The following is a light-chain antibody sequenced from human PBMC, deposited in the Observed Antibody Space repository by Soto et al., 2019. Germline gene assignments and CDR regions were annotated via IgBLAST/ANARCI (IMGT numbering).Light chain of an antibody. J-gene: IGKJ1*01. CDR3: QQYGSSSQT. CDR1: QSVSSSY. V-gene: IGKV3-20*01. Sequence: EIVLTQSPGTLSLSPGERATLSCRASQSVSSSYLGWYQQKPGQAPRLLIYGASSRATGIPDRFSGSGSGTDFTLTISRLEPEDFAVYYCQQYGSSSQTFGKGTKVEIK. CDR2: GAS.